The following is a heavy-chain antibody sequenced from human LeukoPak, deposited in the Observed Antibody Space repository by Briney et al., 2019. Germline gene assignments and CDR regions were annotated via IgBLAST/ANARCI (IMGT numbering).Heavy chain of an antibody. CDR3: ARGSEYYDSSGYYYFDY. V-gene: IGHV1-2*06. Sequence: ASVKVSCKASGYTFTGYYMHWVRQAPGQGLEWMGRINPNSGGTNYAQKFQGRVTMTRDTSISTAYMELSRLRSDDTAVYYCARGSEYYDSSGYYYFDYWGQGTLVTVSS. CDR1: GYTFTGYY. CDR2: INPNSGGT. D-gene: IGHD3-22*01. J-gene: IGHJ4*02.